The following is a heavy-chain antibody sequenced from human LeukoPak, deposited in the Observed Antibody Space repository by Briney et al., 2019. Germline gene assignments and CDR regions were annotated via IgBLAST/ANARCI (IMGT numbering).Heavy chain of an antibody. CDR1: GGSISSYY. Sequence: SETLSLTCTVSGGSISSYYWSWLRQPAGKGLEWIGRIYTSGSTNYNPSLKSRVTMSVDTSKNQFSLKLTSVTAADTAVYSCARHPYSSSYYFDYWSQGTLVTVSS. V-gene: IGHV4-4*07. CDR3: ARHPYSSSYYFDY. CDR2: IYTSGST. J-gene: IGHJ4*02. D-gene: IGHD6-6*01.